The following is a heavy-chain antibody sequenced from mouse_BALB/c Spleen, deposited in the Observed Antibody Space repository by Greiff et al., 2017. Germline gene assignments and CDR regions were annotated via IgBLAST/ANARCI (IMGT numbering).Heavy chain of an antibody. Sequence: VQLKESGPGLVAPSQSLSITCTVSGFSLTSYDISWIRQPPGKGLEWLGVIWTGGGTNYNSAFMSRLSISKDNSKSQVFLKMNSLQTDDTAIYYCVRDRYGSLYAVDYWGQGTSVTVSS. J-gene: IGHJ4*01. D-gene: IGHD1-1*01. CDR3: VRDRYGSLYAVDY. V-gene: IGHV2-9-2*01. CDR2: IWTGGGT. CDR1: GFSLTSYD.